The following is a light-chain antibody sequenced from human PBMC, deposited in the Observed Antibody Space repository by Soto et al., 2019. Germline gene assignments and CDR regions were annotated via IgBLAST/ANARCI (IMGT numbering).Light chain of an antibody. Sequence: QSALTQPASVSGSPGQSITISCTGTSSDVGGYNYVSWYQHHPGQAPKLMIYDVSNRPSGVSNRFSGSKSGNTASLTISGLQSEDEAEYYCSSYTTSSTYFFGTGTKLTVL. CDR1: SSDVGGYNY. CDR2: DVS. CDR3: SSYTTSSTYF. V-gene: IGLV2-14*01. J-gene: IGLJ1*01.